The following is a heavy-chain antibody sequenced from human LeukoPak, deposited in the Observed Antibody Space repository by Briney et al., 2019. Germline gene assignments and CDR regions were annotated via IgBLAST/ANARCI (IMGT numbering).Heavy chain of an antibody. CDR2: INSDGSTT. CDR3: AKSIAVPGRNGDFDV. D-gene: IGHD6-19*01. J-gene: IGHJ5*02. CDR1: GSTFRRYW. V-gene: IGHV3-74*01. Sequence: GGSLRLSCAAPGSTFRRYWIHWVRQAPGKGLVWVSRINSDGSTTNYADSVKGRFTITRDNAKNTLYLQMNSLRVEDTAVYYCAKSIAVPGRNGDFDVWGQGTLVTVSS.